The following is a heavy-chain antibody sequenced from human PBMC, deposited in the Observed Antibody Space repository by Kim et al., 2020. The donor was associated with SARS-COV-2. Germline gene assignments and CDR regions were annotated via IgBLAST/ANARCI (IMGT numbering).Heavy chain of an antibody. CDR1: GFTFSNYF. CDR2: ISTNGGST. CDR3: ARGMTVADY. Sequence: GGSLRLSCAASGFTFSNYFMQWVRQAPGKGLEYVSAISTNGGSTYYANSVKGRFTVSRDNSKDTLYLQMGSLRADDMAVYYCARGMTVADYWGQGILVTV. J-gene: IGHJ4*02. V-gene: IGHV3-64*01. D-gene: IGHD4-17*01.